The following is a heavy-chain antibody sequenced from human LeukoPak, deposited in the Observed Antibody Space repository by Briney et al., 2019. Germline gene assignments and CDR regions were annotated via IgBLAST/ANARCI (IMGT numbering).Heavy chain of an antibody. Sequence: SVKVSCKASGGTFSSYAISWVRQAPGQGLEWMGRIIPIFGTANYAQKFQGRVTITTDESTSTAYMELSSLRSEDTAVYYCAREGYVTRYNTHWFHPWGQGTLVTVSS. J-gene: IGHJ5*02. CDR1: GGTFSSYA. CDR2: IIPIFGTA. V-gene: IGHV1-69*05. D-gene: IGHD4-23*01. CDR3: AREGYVTRYNTHWFHP.